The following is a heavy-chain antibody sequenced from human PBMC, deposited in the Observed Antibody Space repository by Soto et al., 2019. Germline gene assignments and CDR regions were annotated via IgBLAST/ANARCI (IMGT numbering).Heavy chain of an antibody. D-gene: IGHD1-1*01. Sequence: QVQLQESGPGLVKPSETLSLTCTVSGGSISSYYWSWIRQPPGKGLEWIGYIYYSGSTNYNPSLKSRVTISVDTSKNHVSRTLSSVTAADTAVYYCARDLSTLENWFDPWGQGTLVTVSS. V-gene: IGHV4-59*01. CDR3: ARDLSTLENWFDP. CDR1: GGSISSYY. J-gene: IGHJ5*02. CDR2: IYYSGST.